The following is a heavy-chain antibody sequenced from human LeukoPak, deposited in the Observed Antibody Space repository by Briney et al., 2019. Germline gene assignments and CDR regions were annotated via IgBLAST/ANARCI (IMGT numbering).Heavy chain of an antibody. Sequence: QAGGSLRLSCAASGFTFSSYAMHWVRQAPGKGLEWVAVISYDGGNKYYADSVKGRFTISRDNSKNTLYLQMNSLRAEDTAVYYCARDPSSSWYRGSIDYWGQGTLVTVSS. D-gene: IGHD6-13*01. CDR3: ARDPSSSWYRGSIDY. J-gene: IGHJ4*02. V-gene: IGHV3-30-3*01. CDR1: GFTFSSYA. CDR2: ISYDGGNK.